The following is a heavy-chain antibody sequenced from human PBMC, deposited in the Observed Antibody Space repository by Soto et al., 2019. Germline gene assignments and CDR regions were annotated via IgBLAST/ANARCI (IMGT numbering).Heavy chain of an antibody. CDR3: ARDYCSGGSCFHYFDY. J-gene: IGHJ4*02. CDR2: INPNSGGT. V-gene: IGHV1-2*04. D-gene: IGHD2-15*01. Sequence: QVQLVQSGAEVKKPGASVKVSCKASGYTFTGYYMHWVRQAPGQGLEWMGWINPNSGGTNYAQKFQGWVTMTRDTSISTAYMELGRLRSDDTAVYYCARDYCSGGSCFHYFDYWGQGTLVTVSS. CDR1: GYTFTGYY.